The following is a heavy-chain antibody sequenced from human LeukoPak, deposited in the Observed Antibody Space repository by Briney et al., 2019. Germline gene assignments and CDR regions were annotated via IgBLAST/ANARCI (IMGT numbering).Heavy chain of an antibody. CDR1: GFTFSSYA. J-gene: IGHJ4*02. Sequence: GGSLRLSCAASGFTFSSYAMSWVRQAPGKGLEWVSAISGSGGSTYYADSVKGRFTISRDNSKNTLYLQMNSLRAEYTAVYYCAKDRDGDYQKIDYWGQGTLVTVSS. D-gene: IGHD4-17*01. V-gene: IGHV3-23*01. CDR2: ISGSGGST. CDR3: AKDRDGDYQKIDY.